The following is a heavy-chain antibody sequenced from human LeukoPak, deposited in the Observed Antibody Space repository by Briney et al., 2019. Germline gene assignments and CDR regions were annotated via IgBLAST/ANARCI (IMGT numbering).Heavy chain of an antibody. CDR1: GFTFSDYY. Sequence: PGGSLRLSCAASGFTFSDYYMSWIRQAPGKGLEWVSYISSSGSTIYYADSVKGRFTISRDNAKNSLYLQMNSLRAEDTAVYYCARGSDGDYRTTGGTDFDYWGQGTLVTVSS. CDR2: ISSSGSTI. CDR3: ARGSDGDYRTTGGTDFDY. V-gene: IGHV3-11*04. D-gene: IGHD4-17*01. J-gene: IGHJ4*02.